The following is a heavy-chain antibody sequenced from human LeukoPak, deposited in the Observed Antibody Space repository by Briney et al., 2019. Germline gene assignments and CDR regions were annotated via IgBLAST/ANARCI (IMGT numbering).Heavy chain of an antibody. CDR3: ARDLPLSYYDXSGXYXRYXYYGMDV. V-gene: IGHV3-23*01. D-gene: IGHD3-22*01. Sequence: GGSLRLSCAASGFTFSSYAMSWVRQAPGKGLEWVSAISGSGGSTYYADSVKGRFTISRDNSKNTLYLQMNSLRAEDTAVYYCARDLPLSYYDXSGXYXRYXYYGMDVWGQGTTVTV. CDR2: ISGSGGST. J-gene: IGHJ6*02. CDR1: GFTFSSYA.